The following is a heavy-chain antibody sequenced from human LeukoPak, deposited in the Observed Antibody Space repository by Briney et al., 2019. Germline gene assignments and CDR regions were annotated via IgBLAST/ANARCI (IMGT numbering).Heavy chain of an antibody. Sequence: SETLSLTCTVSGGSISSSSYYWGWIRQPPGKGLEWIGSIYYSGSTNYNPSLKSRVTISVDTSKNQFSLKLSSVTAADTAVYYCARGAILRYFDWSYNWFDPWGQGTLVTVSS. CDR3: ARGAILRYFDWSYNWFDP. CDR1: GGSISSSSYY. CDR2: IYYSGST. J-gene: IGHJ5*02. D-gene: IGHD3-9*01. V-gene: IGHV4-39*07.